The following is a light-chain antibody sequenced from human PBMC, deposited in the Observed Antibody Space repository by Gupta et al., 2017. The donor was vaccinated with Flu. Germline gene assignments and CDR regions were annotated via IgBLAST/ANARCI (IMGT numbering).Light chain of an antibody. CDR1: ELGDKL. CDR2: KDD. Sequence: PGKTAIINCSGFELGDKLGCGFQQKAGQYLVLVIYKDDSRAAGARERFSGSKSGATATLTIGGAQAVDEDDYYWQAWDNDTPVFGPGTKVTIL. CDR3: QAWDNDTPV. J-gene: IGLJ1*01. V-gene: IGLV3-1*01.